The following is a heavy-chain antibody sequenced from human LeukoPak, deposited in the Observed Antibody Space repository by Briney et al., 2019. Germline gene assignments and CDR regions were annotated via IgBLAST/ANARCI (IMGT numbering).Heavy chain of an antibody. J-gene: IGHJ4*02. Sequence: PGGSLRLSCAASGFTFSSYAMHWVRQAPGKGLEWVAVISYDGRTIYYADSVRGRFTVSRENAKTTLYLQMSSLRLEDTAVYYCARERVGGVLFDYWGQGTLVTVSS. CDR1: GFTFSSYA. CDR2: ISYDGRTI. D-gene: IGHD1-26*01. V-gene: IGHV3-30*04. CDR3: ARERVGGVLFDY.